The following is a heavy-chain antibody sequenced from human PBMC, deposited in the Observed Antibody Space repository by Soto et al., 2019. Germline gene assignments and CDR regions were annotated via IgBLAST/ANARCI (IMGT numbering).Heavy chain of an antibody. D-gene: IGHD4-17*01. V-gene: IGHV1-3*01. J-gene: IGHJ4*02. CDR1: GYTFTGYY. CDR3: ARVPYGDKYYFDY. Sequence: GASVKVSCKASGYTFTGYYMHWVRQAPGQRLEWMGWINANSGNTKYSQKFQGRVTITRDTSASTAYMEPSSLRSEDTAVYYCARVPYGDKYYFDYWGQGTLVTVSS. CDR2: INANSGNT.